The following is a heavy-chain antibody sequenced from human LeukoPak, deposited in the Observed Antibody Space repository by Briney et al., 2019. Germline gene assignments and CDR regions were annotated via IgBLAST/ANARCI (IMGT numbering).Heavy chain of an antibody. Sequence: GASVKVSCKASGYTLTSYGLSWVRQAPGQGLEGMGWINPNSGGTNYAQKLQGRVTITRDTSISTAYMELSRLRSDDTAVYYCWWPQLWLPAESRVGYYYYYMDGWGKGTTVTVSS. CDR2: INPNSGGT. D-gene: IGHD5-18*01. J-gene: IGHJ6*03. V-gene: IGHV1-2*02. CDR3: WWPQLWLPAESRVGYYYYYMDG. CDR1: GYTLTSYG.